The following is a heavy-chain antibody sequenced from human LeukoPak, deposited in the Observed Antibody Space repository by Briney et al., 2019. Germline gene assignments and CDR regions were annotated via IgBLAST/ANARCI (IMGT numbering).Heavy chain of an antibody. CDR3: ARRSRGTSPRQRGGYLDY. V-gene: IGHV4-61*08. CDR2: IYYSGST. Sequence: PSQTLSLTCTVSGGSISSGGYYWSWIRQPPGKGLEWIGYIYYSGSTNYNPSLKSRVTISVDTSKNQFSLKLSSVTAADTAVYYCARRSRGTSPRQRGGYLDYWGQGTLVTVSS. J-gene: IGHJ4*02. CDR1: GGSISSGGYY. D-gene: IGHD2-2*01.